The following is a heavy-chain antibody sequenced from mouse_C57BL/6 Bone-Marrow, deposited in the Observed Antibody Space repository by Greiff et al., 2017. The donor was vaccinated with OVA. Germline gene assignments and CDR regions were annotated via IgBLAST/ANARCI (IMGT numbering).Heavy chain of an antibody. CDR1: GYTFTSYW. D-gene: IGHD2-10*02. Sequence: QVQLQQPGAELVRPGSSVKLSCKASGYTFTSYWMHWVKQRPIQGLEWIGNIDPSDSETHYNQKFKDKATLTVDKSSSTAYMQISSLTSEDSAVYYCARNSASIPAWFAYWGQGTLVTVSA. CDR3: ARNSASIPAWFAY. CDR2: IDPSDSET. V-gene: IGHV1-52*01. J-gene: IGHJ3*01.